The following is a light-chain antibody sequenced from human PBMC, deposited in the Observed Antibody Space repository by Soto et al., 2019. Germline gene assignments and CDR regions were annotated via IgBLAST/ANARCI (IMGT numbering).Light chain of an antibody. J-gene: IGLJ1*01. CDR1: RRGVGSYNL. CDR2: EVS. CDR3: CSYAGSSTYV. V-gene: IGLV2-23*02. Sequence: QPGSLSGSSWQSITISCTGTRRGVGSYNLVSWYQQHPGKAPKLMIYEVSKRPSGVSNRFSGSKSGNTASLTISGLQAEDEADYYCCSYAGSSTYVFGTGTKVTVL.